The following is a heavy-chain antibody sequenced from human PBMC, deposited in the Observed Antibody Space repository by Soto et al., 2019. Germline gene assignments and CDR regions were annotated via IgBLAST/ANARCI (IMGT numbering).Heavy chain of an antibody. CDR3: ARLVGATTSGFDY. Sequence: PXDSLTISCTASGYRFITYWIGLVRQMPGKGLEWLGVIYPGDSDSRYSPSFQGLVTISADKSVSTAYLQWSSLRASDTAMYYCARLVGATTSGFDYWGQGTRVTVSS. J-gene: IGHJ4*02. D-gene: IGHD1-26*01. V-gene: IGHV5-51*01. CDR1: GYRFITYW. CDR2: IYPGDSDS.